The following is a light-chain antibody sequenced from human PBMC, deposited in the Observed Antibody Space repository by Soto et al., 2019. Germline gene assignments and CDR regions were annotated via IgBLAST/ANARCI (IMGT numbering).Light chain of an antibody. CDR1: QSISSW. CDR2: KAS. Sequence: DIQMTQSPSTLSASVGDRVTITCRASQSISSWLAWYQQKPGKAPKLLIYKASSLESGVPSRFSGSGSGTEFTLTIGRLQPDDFATYYCQHHWTFGQGTKVEIK. V-gene: IGKV1-5*03. CDR3: QHHWT. J-gene: IGKJ1*01.